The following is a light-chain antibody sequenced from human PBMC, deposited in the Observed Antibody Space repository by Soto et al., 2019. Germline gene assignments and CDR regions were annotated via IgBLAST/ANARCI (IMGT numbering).Light chain of an antibody. CDR1: NSDVRIYDY. CDR2: EVS. CDR3: GSYTATSPLVV. Sequence: QSVLTQPASVSGSPGQSITISCTGANSDVRIYDYASWYQQHPGKAPKLIIYEVSNRPSGVSNRFSGFKSGNTASLTISGLQPEDEADYYCGSYTATSPLVVFGGGTKLTVL. V-gene: IGLV2-14*01. J-gene: IGLJ2*01.